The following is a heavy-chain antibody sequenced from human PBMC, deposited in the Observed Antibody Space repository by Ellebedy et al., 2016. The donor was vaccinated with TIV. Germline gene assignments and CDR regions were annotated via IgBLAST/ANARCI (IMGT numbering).Heavy chain of an antibody. Sequence: AASVKVSCKASGDTSSAYAFGWVRQAPGQGLEWMGGIIPILRTPIYTQKFQGRVTITADESTGTAYMELSSLRSEDTAVYYCARDKPGGDNWFDPWGQGTLVTVSS. J-gene: IGHJ5*02. CDR1: GDTSSAYA. CDR3: ARDKPGGDNWFDP. V-gene: IGHV1-69*13. D-gene: IGHD3-16*01. CDR2: IIPILRTP.